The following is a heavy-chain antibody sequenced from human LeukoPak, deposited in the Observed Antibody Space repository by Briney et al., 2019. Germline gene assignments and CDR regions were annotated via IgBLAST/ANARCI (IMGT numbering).Heavy chain of an antibody. V-gene: IGHV1-2*02. CDR1: GYTFTAYY. CDR3: ARTRGYSYGYGDY. CDR2: INPNSGGT. Sequence: ASVKVSCKASGYTFTAYYMHWVRLAPGQGLEWMGWINPNSGGTKYAQRFQGRVTMTRDTSISTAYMELRSLRSDDTAVYYCARTRGYSYGYGDYWGQGTLVTVSS. D-gene: IGHD5-18*01. J-gene: IGHJ4*02.